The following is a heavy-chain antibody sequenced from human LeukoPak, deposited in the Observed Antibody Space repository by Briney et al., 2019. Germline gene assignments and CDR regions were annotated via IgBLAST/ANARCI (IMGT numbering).Heavy chain of an antibody. Sequence: GESLRISCTGSGYSFTSSWITWVRQMPGKGLEWMGRIDPSDSYSDYSPSFQGHVTISTDKSTSTAFLQWSSLKASDTAMYYCARQHGRSAVIITWELDYWGQGTLVTVSS. CDR1: GYSFTSSW. CDR2: IDPSDSYS. J-gene: IGHJ4*02. D-gene: IGHD3-22*01. V-gene: IGHV5-10-1*01. CDR3: ARQHGRSAVIITWELDY.